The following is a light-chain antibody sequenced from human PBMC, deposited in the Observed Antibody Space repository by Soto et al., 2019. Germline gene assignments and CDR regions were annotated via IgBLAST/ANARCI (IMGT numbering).Light chain of an antibody. CDR2: EVS. CDR1: SSDVGGYNY. V-gene: IGLV2-14*01. Sequence: QSVLPQPASVSGSPGQSITISCTGTSSDVGGYNYVSWYQQHPGKAPKLMIYEVSNRPSGVSNRFSGSKSGNTASLTISGLQAEDEADYYCSSYTSSSTQVFGTGTKGAVL. CDR3: SSYTSSSTQV. J-gene: IGLJ1*01.